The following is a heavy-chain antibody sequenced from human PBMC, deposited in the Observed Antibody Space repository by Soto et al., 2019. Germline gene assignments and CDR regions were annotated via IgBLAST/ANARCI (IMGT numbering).Heavy chain of an antibody. CDR1: CGSISSGDYY. V-gene: IGHV4-30-4*01. CDR2: FYHSGST. Sequence: SETLSLTCTVSCGSISSGDYYWSWIRQPPGKGLEWIGYFYHSGSTYYNPSLKSRVTISVDTSKNQFSLKLSSVTAADTAVYYCARERPDGARLDPWGQGTLVTVSS. CDR3: ARERPDGARLDP. J-gene: IGHJ5*02. D-gene: IGHD6-6*01.